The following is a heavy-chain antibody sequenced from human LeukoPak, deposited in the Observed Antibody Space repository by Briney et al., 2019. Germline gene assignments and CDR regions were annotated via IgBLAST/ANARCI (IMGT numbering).Heavy chain of an antibody. CDR1: GFTFSSYE. V-gene: IGHV3-48*03. Sequence: PGGSLRLSCAASGFTFSSYEMNWVRQAPGKGLEWVSYISSSGSTIYYADSVKGRFTISRDNAKNSLYLQMNSLRDEDTAVYYWARHDYGVEDYWGQGTLVTVSS. CDR3: ARHDYGVEDY. J-gene: IGHJ4*02. D-gene: IGHD4-17*01. CDR2: ISSSGSTI.